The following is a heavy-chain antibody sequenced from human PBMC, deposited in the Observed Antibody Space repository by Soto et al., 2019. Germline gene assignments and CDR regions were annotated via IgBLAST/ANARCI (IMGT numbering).Heavy chain of an antibody. J-gene: IGHJ2*01. CDR2: VYNSGST. Sequence: QVQLQESGPGLVKPSETLSLTCTVSGGSVSGGSYCWSWIRQPPGKGLECIGYVYNSGSTTYNPSLKSRVTRSFDTSKNLFSLGLSSVTAADTAVYYCARVPLTTYFDLWGRGTLVTVAS. D-gene: IGHD3-9*01. V-gene: IGHV4-61*01. CDR3: ARVPLTTYFDL. CDR1: GGSVSGGSYC.